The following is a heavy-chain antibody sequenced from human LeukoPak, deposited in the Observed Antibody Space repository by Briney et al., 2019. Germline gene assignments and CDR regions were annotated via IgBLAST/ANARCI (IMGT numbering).Heavy chain of an antibody. CDR2: ISHSGST. D-gene: IGHD3-16*02. J-gene: IGHJ4*02. CDR3: ARQGYTASHYFLDY. CDR1: GYSINSGYY. V-gene: IGHV4-38-2*02. Sequence: SETLSLTCTVSGYSINSGYYWGWIRQPPGKGLEWIGSISHSGSTYSNPSLKSRVTISVETAKNQFSLKVSSVSAADTAVYYCARQGYTASHYFLDYWSQGTLVTVSS.